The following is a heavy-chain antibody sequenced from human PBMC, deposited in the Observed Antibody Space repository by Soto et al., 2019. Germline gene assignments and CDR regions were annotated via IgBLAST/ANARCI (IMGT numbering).Heavy chain of an antibody. CDR2: ISVYNDNT. CDR3: ARNLFGVIIMGDY. D-gene: IGHD3-3*01. Sequence: GASVKVSCKASGYTFTNYGINWVRQAPGQGLEWMGWISVYNDNTNYAQNLQGRITMTTDTSTDTVYMELRSLRSDDTAVYFCARNLFGVIIMGDYWGQGTLVTVSS. V-gene: IGHV1-18*01. CDR1: GYTFTNYG. J-gene: IGHJ4*02.